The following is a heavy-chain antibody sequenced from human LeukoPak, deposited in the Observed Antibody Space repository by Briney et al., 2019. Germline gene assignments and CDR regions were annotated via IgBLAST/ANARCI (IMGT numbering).Heavy chain of an antibody. V-gene: IGHV3-74*01. CDR1: GFTFSRYW. CDR2: IKSDGSST. J-gene: IGHJ4*02. Sequence: GGSLRLSCAASGFTFSRYWMHWVRQAPGKGLVWVSRIKSDGSSTSYADSVKGRFTISRDNSKNTLYLQMNSLRAEDTAVYYCASRPTIFGVVTNPPSYWGQGTLVTVSS. D-gene: IGHD3-3*01. CDR3: ASRPTIFGVVTNPPSY.